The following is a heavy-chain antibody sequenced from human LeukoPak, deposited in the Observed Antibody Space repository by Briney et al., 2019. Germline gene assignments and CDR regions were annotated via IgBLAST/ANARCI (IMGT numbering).Heavy chain of an antibody. D-gene: IGHD2-2*02. CDR3: ARGYCSSTSCYTLYWFDP. Sequence: ASVKVSCKASGYTFTSYGISWVRQAPGQGLEWMGWISAYNGNTNYAQKPQGRVTMTTDTSTSTAYMELRSLRSDDTAVYYRARGYCSSTSCYTLYWFDPWGQGTLVTVSP. V-gene: IGHV1-18*01. J-gene: IGHJ5*02. CDR2: ISAYNGNT. CDR1: GYTFTSYG.